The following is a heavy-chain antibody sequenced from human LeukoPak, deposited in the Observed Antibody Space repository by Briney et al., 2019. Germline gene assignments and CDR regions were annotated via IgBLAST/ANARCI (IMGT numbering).Heavy chain of an antibody. V-gene: IGHV3-9*01. D-gene: IGHD2-8*01. CDR1: GFTFDDYA. J-gene: IGHJ4*02. Sequence: GRSLRLSCAASGFTFDDYAMHWVRQAPGKGLEWVSGISWNSGSIGYADSVKGRFTISRDNAKNSLYLQMNSLRAEDTALYYCAKDMTPIVNGGGVDYWGQGTLVTVSS. CDR3: AKDMTPIVNGGGVDY. CDR2: ISWNSGSI.